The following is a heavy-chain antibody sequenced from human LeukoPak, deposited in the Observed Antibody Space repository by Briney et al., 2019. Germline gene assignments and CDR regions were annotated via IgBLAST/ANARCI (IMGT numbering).Heavy chain of an antibody. Sequence: SETLSLTCTVSGGSISSGGYYWSWIRQHPGKGLEWIGYIYYSGSTYYNPSLKSRVTISVDTSKNQFSLKLSSVTAADTAVYYCAREPYYYDSSGYYYRDWGQGTLVTVSS. CDR1: GGSISSGGYY. J-gene: IGHJ4*02. D-gene: IGHD3-22*01. CDR3: AREPYYYDSSGYYYRD. V-gene: IGHV4-31*03. CDR2: IYYSGST.